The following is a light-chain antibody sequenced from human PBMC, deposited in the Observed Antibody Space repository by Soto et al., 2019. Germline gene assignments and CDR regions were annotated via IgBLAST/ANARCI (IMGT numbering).Light chain of an antibody. CDR2: GES. CDR3: QQYNKWTWT. J-gene: IGKJ1*01. V-gene: IGKV3-15*01. Sequence: VMTQSPATLTDSPGESATLTRRGQRAISTCLAWYQQKTGQAPRILIFGESPRATGIPDRFSGSGSGTLLSLTISRLGAEDFGVYYCQQYNKWTWTCGQGTKVDIK. CDR1: RAISTC.